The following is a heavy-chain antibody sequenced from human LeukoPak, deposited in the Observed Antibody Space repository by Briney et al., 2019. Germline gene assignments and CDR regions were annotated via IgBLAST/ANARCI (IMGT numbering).Heavy chain of an antibody. D-gene: IGHD6-13*01. V-gene: IGHV4-39*07. CDR1: DDSISNNRYF. CDR2: INYSGRT. J-gene: IGHJ3*02. Sequence: SETLSLTRAVSDDSISNNRYFWAWIRQPPGKGLEWIGSINYSGRTYYNPSLKSRVTISVDTSKNQFSLKLSSVTAADTAVYYCARGGSSWYGSDAFDIWGQGTMVTVSS. CDR3: ARGGSSWYGSDAFDI.